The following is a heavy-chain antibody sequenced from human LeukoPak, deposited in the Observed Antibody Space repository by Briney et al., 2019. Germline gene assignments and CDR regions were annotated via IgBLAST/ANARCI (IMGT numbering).Heavy chain of an antibody. CDR3: SRDPSAVAGNFDY. Sequence: GGSLRLSCAASGFTFSNYWMHWVRQAPGKGLVWVSRIDSDGSITNYADSVKGRFTISRDNAKNTLFLQMNSPRAEDTAVYYCSRDPSAVAGNFDYWGQGTLVTVSS. CDR2: IDSDGSIT. CDR1: GFTFSNYW. V-gene: IGHV3-74*01. D-gene: IGHD6-19*01. J-gene: IGHJ4*02.